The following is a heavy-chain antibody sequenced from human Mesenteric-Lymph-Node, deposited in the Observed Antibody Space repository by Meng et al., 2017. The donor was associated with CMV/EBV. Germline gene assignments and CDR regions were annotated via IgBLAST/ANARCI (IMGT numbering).Heavy chain of an antibody. J-gene: IGHJ4*02. CDR1: GGSVSSAAYY. Sequence: SGGSVSSAAYYWSWIRQPPGKGLEWIGYISYSGSTNYNPSLRSRVTISLDTSRNQFSLKLTSVTAADTAVYYCARGENWGSSGFDSWGQGPLVTVSS. V-gene: IGHV4-61*08. CDR3: ARGENWGSSGFDS. CDR2: ISYSGST. D-gene: IGHD7-27*01.